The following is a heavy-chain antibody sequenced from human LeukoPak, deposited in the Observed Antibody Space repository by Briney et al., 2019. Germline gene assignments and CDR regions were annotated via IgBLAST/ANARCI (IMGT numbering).Heavy chain of an antibody. J-gene: IGHJ4*02. CDR2: INHSGST. CDR1: GGSFSGYY. V-gene: IGHV4-34*01. D-gene: IGHD3-22*01. Sequence: PSETLSLTCAVYGGSFSGYYWSWTRQPPGKGLEWIGEINHSGSTNYNPSLKSRVTISVDTSKNQFSLKLSSVTAADTAVYYCAREDDDSSGYYGYWGQGTLVTVSS. CDR3: AREDDDSSGYYGY.